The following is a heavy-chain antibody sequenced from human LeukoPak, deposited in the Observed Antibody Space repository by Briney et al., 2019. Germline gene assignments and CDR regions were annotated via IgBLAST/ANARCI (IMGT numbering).Heavy chain of an antibody. J-gene: IGHJ5*02. CDR3: ARLYSSNWYGKRNSPDWFDP. CDR1: GGSISSGDYY. V-gene: IGHV4-31*03. CDR2: IYYSGST. D-gene: IGHD6-13*01. Sequence: SETLSLTCTVSGGSISSGDYYWSWIRQHPGKGLEWIGYIYYSGSTYYNPSLKSRVTISVDTSKNQFSLKLSSVTAADTAVYYCARLYSSNWYGKRNSPDWFDPWGQGTLVTVSS.